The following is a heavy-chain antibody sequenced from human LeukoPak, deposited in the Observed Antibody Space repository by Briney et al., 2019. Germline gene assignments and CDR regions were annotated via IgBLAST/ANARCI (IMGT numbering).Heavy chain of an antibody. Sequence: PGGCLRLACAAPGFTFRDYAIASVRQAPGKGLGWVSAISGIGGGGSTYYAASVKGRFTISRDNSKNTLYLQMNSLRAEDTAVYYCAKESYGSGNYYYGMDVWGQGTTVTVSS. CDR3: AKESYGSGNYYYGMDV. V-gene: IGHV3-23*01. CDR2: ISGIGGGGST. J-gene: IGHJ6*02. D-gene: IGHD3-10*01. CDR1: GFTFRDYA.